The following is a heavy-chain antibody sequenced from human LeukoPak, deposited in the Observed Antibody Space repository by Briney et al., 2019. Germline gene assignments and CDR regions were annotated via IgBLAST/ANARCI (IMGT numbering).Heavy chain of an antibody. J-gene: IGHJ4*02. CDR1: RFTLSSYW. V-gene: IGHV3-74*01. Sequence: GGSLRLSCVASRFTLSSYWMNWVRQAPGKGLVWVARTNYDGSYTDYAGSVKGRFTISRDNSKNTLYLQMNSLRAEDAAVYYCAREDRYCSSTRCYTYFDYWGQGTLVTVSS. CDR2: TNYDGSYT. CDR3: AREDRYCSSTRCYTYFDY. D-gene: IGHD2-2*02.